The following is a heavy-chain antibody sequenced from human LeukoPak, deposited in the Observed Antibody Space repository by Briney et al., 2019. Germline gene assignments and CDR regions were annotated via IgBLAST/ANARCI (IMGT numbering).Heavy chain of an antibody. D-gene: IGHD1-26*01. CDR3: AKDDAWELLGGVDY. J-gene: IGHJ4*02. Sequence: TSETLSLTCTVSGGSISSYYWSWIRQPPGKGLEWIGYIYYSGSTNYNPSLKSRVTISVDTSKNQFSLKLSSVTAADTAVYYCAKDDAWELLGGVDYWGQGTLVTVSS. CDR2: IYYSGST. V-gene: IGHV4-59*01. CDR1: GGSISSYY.